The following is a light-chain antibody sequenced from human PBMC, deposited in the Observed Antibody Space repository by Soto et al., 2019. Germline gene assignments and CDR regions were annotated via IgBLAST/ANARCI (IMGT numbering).Light chain of an antibody. CDR1: RGISSN. V-gene: IGKV3-15*01. J-gene: IGKJ2*03. CDR2: DAS. Sequence: IVMTQSPATLSVSPGERATLSCRASRGISSNLAWYQQKPGQAPRLLIYDASTRATGIPARFSGSGSGTEFTLTISSLQSEDFAAYYCQQYNSYPYSFGQGTKLEIK. CDR3: QQYNSYPYS.